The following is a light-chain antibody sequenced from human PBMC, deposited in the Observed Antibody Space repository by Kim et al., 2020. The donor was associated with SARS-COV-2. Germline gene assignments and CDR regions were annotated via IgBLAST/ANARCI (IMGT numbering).Light chain of an antibody. CDR2: VAS. J-gene: IGKJ5*01. V-gene: IGKV3-20*01. CDR1: QSVNSNY. CDR3: QQFGNSLPIT. Sequence: EIVLTLSPGALSLSPGERATLSCRASQSVNSNYLAWYQQKPGQAPRLLIYVASKRATGIPDRFNGSGSGTDFTLTISRLEPEDFALYYCQQFGNSLPITFGQGTRLEIK.